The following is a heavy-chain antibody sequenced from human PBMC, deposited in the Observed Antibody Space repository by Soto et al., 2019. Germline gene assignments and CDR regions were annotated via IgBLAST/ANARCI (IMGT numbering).Heavy chain of an antibody. CDR1: GDRFTSYG. Sequence: ETSVKLSCEACGDRFTSYGVNWVRQAPGQGLEWMGWIRSYNNSTNYAQKLQGRVTMTTDTSTNTAYMELRSLRSDDTAVYYCARHGNGDDYWGQGTLVTVSS. CDR2: IRSYNNST. V-gene: IGHV1-18*01. D-gene: IGHD2-8*01. J-gene: IGHJ4*02. CDR3: ARHGNGDDY.